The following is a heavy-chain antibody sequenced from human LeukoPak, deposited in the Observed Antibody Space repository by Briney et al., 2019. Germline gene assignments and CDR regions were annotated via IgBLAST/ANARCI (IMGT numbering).Heavy chain of an antibody. V-gene: IGHV1-69*13. CDR2: IIPIFGTA. J-gene: IGHJ4*02. CDR3: ARFLYYWNPPHFDY. Sequence: ASVEVSCKASGGTFSSYAISWVRQAPGQGLEWMGGIIPIFGTANYAQKFQGRVTITADESTSTAYMELSSLRSEDTAVYYCARFLYYWNPPHFDYWGQGTLVTVSS. D-gene: IGHD1-20*01. CDR1: GGTFSSYA.